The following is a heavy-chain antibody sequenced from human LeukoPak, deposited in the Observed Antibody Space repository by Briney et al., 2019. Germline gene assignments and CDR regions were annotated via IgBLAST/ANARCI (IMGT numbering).Heavy chain of an antibody. J-gene: IGHJ4*02. CDR3: AKSTIFGVVIKARVYFDY. CDR2: ISGSGGST. Sequence: GGSLRLSCAASGFIFSNYAMSWVRQAPGKGLEWVSVISGSGGSTHYADSVKGRFTISRDNSKNTLYLQMNSLRAEDTAVYYCAKSTIFGVVIKARVYFDYWGQGTLVTVSS. CDR1: GFIFSNYA. V-gene: IGHV3-23*01. D-gene: IGHD3-3*01.